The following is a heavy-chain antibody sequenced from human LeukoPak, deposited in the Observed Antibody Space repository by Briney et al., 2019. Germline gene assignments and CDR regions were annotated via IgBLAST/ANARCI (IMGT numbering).Heavy chain of an antibody. CDR2: INPKSDHT. D-gene: IGHD1-1*01. J-gene: IGHJ4*02. V-gene: IGHV1-2*02. Sequence: ASVKVSCKTSGYTFTDYHLHWVRQAPGKSLEWIGWINPKSDHTNYAEKFQGRVTMTRDTSISTVYMELNRLTSDDTAVYSCARDGGNWYVSYWGQGILVTVSS. CDR1: GYTFTDYH. CDR3: ARDGGNWYVSY.